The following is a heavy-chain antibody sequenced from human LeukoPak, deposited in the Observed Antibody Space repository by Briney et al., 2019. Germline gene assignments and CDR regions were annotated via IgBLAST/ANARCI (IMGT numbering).Heavy chain of an antibody. CDR2: ISSSSSYI. V-gene: IGHV3-21*01. D-gene: IGHD6-19*01. J-gene: IGHJ4*02. Sequence: PGGSLRLSCAASGFTVSSNYMNWVRQAPGKGLEWVSSISSSSSYIYYADSVKGRFTISRDNAKNSLYLQMNSLRAEDTAVYYCARSYISGWFRFDYWGQGTLVTVSS. CDR1: GFTVSSNY. CDR3: ARSYISGWFRFDY.